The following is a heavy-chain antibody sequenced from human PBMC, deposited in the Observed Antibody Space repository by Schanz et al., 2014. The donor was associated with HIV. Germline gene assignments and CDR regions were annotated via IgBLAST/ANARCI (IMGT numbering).Heavy chain of an antibody. Sequence: QVQLQQWGAGLLKPSETLSLTCAVYGGSFSGYYWSWIRQSPGKGLEWIGEINHSGRTKYSPSLKRRVTISEDTSKSQFSLKLSSVTAADTAVFYCARHQRGSYLEALDYWGQGTLVTVSS. CDR2: INHSGRT. D-gene: IGHD3-10*01. CDR3: ARHQRGSYLEALDY. V-gene: IGHV4-34*02. CDR1: GGSFSGYY. J-gene: IGHJ4*02.